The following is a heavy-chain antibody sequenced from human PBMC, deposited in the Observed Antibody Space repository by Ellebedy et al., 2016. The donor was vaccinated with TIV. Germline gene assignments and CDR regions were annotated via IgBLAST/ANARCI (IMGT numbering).Heavy chain of an antibody. V-gene: IGHV3-48*04. CDR2: LSSSSDTI. D-gene: IGHD1-26*01. CDR3: ARGWEPSGSYEGD. CDR1: GFSFTSYR. J-gene: IGHJ4*02. Sequence: PGGSLRLSCAASGFSFTSYRMNWVRQAQGKGLEWVSYLSSSSDTICYADSVKGRFTISRDNAKNSLHLQMNSLRAEDTDVYYCARGWEPSGSYEGDWGQGTLVTVSS.